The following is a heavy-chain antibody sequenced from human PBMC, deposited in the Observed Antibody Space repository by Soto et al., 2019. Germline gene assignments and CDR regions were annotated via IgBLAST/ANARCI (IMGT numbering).Heavy chain of an antibody. CDR1: GGSISSYY. V-gene: IGHV4-59*01. CDR2: IYYSGST. CDR3: ARRVENSYYYYMDV. J-gene: IGHJ6*03. D-gene: IGHD1-1*01. Sequence: QVQLQESGPGLVKPSETLSLTCTVSGGSISSYYWSWIRQPPGKGLEWIGFIYYSGSTNYNPSLKSRVTISIDTSMNQFSLKVSSVTAADTAVYYCARRVENSYYYYMDVWGKGTTVTVSS.